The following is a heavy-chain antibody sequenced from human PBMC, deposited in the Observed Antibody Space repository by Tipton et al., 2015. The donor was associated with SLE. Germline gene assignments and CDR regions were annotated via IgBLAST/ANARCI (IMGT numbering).Heavy chain of an antibody. CDR3: ASGYSGYDSGWFDP. CDR2: INHSGST. J-gene: IGHJ5*02. CDR1: GGSFSGYY. D-gene: IGHD5-12*01. Sequence: LRLSCAVYGGSFSGYYWSWIRQPPGKGLEWIGEINHSGSTNYNPSLKSRVTISVDTSKNQFSLKLSSVTAADTAVYYCASGYSGYDSGWFDPWGQGTLVTVSS. V-gene: IGHV4-34*01.